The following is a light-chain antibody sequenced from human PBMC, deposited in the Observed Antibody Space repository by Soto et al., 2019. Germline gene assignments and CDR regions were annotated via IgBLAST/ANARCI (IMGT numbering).Light chain of an antibody. J-gene: IGKJ1*01. CDR1: QTINRY. CDR3: QQTYSSPWT. V-gene: IGKV1-39*01. CDR2: AAS. Sequence: IQMTQSPSSLSASVGDRVTITCRASQTINRYLSWYQQKPGKAPNLLISAASTLQAGVPSRFSGSESGTEFTLTISSLQPEDFATYYCQQTYSSPWTLGQGTKVEIK.